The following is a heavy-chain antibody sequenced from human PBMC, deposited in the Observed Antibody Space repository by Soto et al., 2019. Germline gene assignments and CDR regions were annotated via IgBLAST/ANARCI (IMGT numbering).Heavy chain of an antibody. CDR3: ARDPYGSGGLDAFDV. Sequence: PSETLSLTCSDSSSSISTPDWSWFRQPPGKGLEWIGCIYSSGSTNYNPSLKSRVTISVDTPKNQFSLKLNSVTAADTAVYYCARDPYGSGGLDAFDVWGQGTMVT. D-gene: IGHD2-15*01. CDR2: IYSSGST. CDR1: SSSISTPD. V-gene: IGHV4-59*11. J-gene: IGHJ3*01.